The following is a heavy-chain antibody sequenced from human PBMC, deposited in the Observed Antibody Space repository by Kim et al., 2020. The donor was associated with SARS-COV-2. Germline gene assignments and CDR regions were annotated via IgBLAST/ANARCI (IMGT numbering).Heavy chain of an antibody. J-gene: IGHJ4*02. D-gene: IGHD5-18*01. CDR1: GFTFSSYS. CDR3: AREDVWEYSYDPMGY. V-gene: IGHV3-48*02. CDR2: ISSSSSTI. Sequence: GGSLRLSCAASGFTFSSYSMNWVRQAPGKGLEWVSYISSSSSTIYYADSVKGRFTISRDNAKNSLYLQMNSLRDEDTAVYYCAREDVWEYSYDPMGYWGQGTLVTVSS.